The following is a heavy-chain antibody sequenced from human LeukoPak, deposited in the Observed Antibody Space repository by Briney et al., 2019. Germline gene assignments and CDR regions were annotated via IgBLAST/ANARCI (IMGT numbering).Heavy chain of an antibody. CDR1: GVIVSRNF. Sequence: GGSLRLSCAASGVIVSRNFMSWVRQAPGKGLQWVAIMYAGGTTDYSESVRGRFYISRDTSNNTLSLQMNSLRAEDTAVYYCARGSGSGWPLDRWGQGTLVTVSS. D-gene: IGHD6-19*01. CDR2: MYAGGTT. J-gene: IGHJ5*02. CDR3: ARGSGSGWPLDR. V-gene: IGHV3-53*01.